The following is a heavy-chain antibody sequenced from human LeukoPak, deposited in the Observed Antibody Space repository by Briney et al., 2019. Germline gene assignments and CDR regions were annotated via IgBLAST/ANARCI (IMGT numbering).Heavy chain of an antibody. CDR1: GYRFTSYW. D-gene: IGHD3-22*01. V-gene: IGHV5-51*01. J-gene: IGHJ4*02. CDR2: IYPGDSET. Sequence: GESLKISRKGSGYRFTSYWIGWVRQMPGKGLEWMGVIYPGDSETRYSPYFQGQVTISADKSISTAYLQWSRLKASDTAMYYCARATSSGRSDYWGQGTLVTVSS. CDR3: ARATSSGRSDY.